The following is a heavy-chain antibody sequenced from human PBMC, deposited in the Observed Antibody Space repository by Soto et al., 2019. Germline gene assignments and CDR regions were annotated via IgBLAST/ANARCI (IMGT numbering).Heavy chain of an antibody. J-gene: IGHJ4*02. D-gene: IGHD2-2*01. CDR3: ARVDCSSTSCPFDS. V-gene: IGHV4-59*01. CDR1: GGSMSIYY. CDR2: IFHTGNT. Sequence: QVQLQESGPGLVKPSETLSLTCTVSGGSMSIYYWSWIRQSPGKGLEWIGFIFHTGNTNYNPSLKSRVTIAVATSKSQFSLRLSSVTAADTAVYYCARVDCSSTSCPFDSWGQGSLVTVSS.